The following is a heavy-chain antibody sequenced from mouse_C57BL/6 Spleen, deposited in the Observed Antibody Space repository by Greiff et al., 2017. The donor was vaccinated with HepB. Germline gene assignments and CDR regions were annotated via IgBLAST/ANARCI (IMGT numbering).Heavy chain of an antibody. J-gene: IGHJ2*01. V-gene: IGHV1-69*01. CDR3: ARRVTSYFDY. D-gene: IGHD2-1*01. Sequence: VKLQQPGAELVMPGASVKLSCKASGYTFTSYWMHWVKQRPGQGLEWIGEIDPSDSYTNYNQKFKGKSTLTVDKSSSTAYMQLSSLTSEDSAVYYCARRVTSYFDYWGQGTTPTVSS. CDR1: GYTFTSYW. CDR2: IDPSDSYT.